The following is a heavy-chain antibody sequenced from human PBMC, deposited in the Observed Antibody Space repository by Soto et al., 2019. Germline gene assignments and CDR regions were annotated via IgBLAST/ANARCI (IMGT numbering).Heavy chain of an antibody. CDR1: GFTFSTNA. V-gene: IGHV3-23*01. CDR3: AKEYGSTWIDH. Sequence: DVQLLESGGGMVQPGGSLRLSCAASGFTASGFTFSTNAMSWVRQAPGKGLEVVSSASGDGGTTFYADSVKGRFTISRDNSRNTLFLQLNSLRAEDTAVYYCAKEYGSTWIDHWGQGTLVTVSS. J-gene: IGHJ4*02. CDR2: ASGDGGTT. D-gene: IGHD6-13*01.